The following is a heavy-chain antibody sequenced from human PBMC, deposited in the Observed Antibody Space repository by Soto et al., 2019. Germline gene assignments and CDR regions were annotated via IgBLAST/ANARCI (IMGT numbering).Heavy chain of an antibody. Sequence: GASVKGSCKASGGTLYTYTFSWVRQAPGQGLEWMGSITPIYPTTNYAERFQGRLTITADGSTRTAYMDLTSLTSEDTAVYYCARIPRYSFPTSDDLDSWGQGTLVTV. D-gene: IGHD5-18*01. CDR2: ITPIYPTT. V-gene: IGHV1-69*13. J-gene: IGHJ4*02. CDR1: GGTLYTYT. CDR3: ARIPRYSFPTSDDLDS.